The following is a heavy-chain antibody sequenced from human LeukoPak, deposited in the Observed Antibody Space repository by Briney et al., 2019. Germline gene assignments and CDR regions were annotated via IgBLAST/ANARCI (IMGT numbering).Heavy chain of an antibody. Sequence: PSETLSLTCAVYGGSFSGYYWSWIRQPPGKGLEWIGEINHSRSTNYNPSLKSRVTISVDTSKNQFSLKLSSVTAADTAVYYCARGNRATGHWGQGTLVTVSS. V-gene: IGHV4-34*01. CDR2: INHSRST. CDR1: GGSFSGYY. D-gene: IGHD1-26*01. CDR3: ARGNRATGH. J-gene: IGHJ4*02.